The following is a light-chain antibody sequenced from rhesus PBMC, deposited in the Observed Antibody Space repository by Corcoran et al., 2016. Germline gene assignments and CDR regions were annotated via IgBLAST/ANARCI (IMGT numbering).Light chain of an antibody. CDR1: HAISPW. CDR2: NAS. J-gene: IGKJ1*01. V-gene: IGKV1-21*01. CDR3: RQWHSSPWT. Sequence: DIQMTQSPSSLSASVGDRVTITCRSSHAISPWLAWYQQKPGKAPNLLIYNASSLQAGVPSRFRGSGSRTDFTLTIPNLQTGDFATYFCRQWHSSPWTFGQGTKVGI.